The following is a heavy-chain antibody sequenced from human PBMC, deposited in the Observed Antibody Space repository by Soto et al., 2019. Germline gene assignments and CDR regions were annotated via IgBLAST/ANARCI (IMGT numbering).Heavy chain of an antibody. CDR2: SRNKANSYAT. Sequence: PGGSLRLSCAASGFTFSDHYMDWVRQAPGKGLEWVGRSRNKANSYATEYAASVKGRFTISRDDSKNSLYLQMNSLKTEDTAVYYCASLTMDYWGQGTLVTVSS. CDR1: GFTFSDHY. D-gene: IGHD3-10*01. V-gene: IGHV3-72*01. CDR3: ASLTMDY. J-gene: IGHJ4*02.